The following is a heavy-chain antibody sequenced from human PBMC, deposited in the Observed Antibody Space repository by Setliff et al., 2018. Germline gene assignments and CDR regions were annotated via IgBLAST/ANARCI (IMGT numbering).Heavy chain of an antibody. CDR1: GGSIRGGDYF. J-gene: IGHJ6*03. CDR2: IYFSGST. D-gene: IGHD3-3*01. Sequence: SETLSLTCTVSGGSIRGGDYFWTWVRQRPGKGPEWIGSIYFSGSTGYNPSLKRRVTISLDTSNNQFSLSLSSVTAADTAVYYCASMSGFQYMDVWGKETTVTVS. CDR3: ASMSGFQYMDV. V-gene: IGHV4-30-4*08.